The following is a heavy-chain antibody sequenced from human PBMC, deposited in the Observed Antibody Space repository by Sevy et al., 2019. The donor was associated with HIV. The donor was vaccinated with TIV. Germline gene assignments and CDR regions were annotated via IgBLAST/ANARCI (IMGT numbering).Heavy chain of an antibody. V-gene: IGHV4-59*01. D-gene: IGHD3-3*02. CDR2: IYYSGRT. CDR3: ARPYSNFYYAMDV. CDR1: GDSITGYY. Sequence: SETLSLTCSVSGDSITGYYWSWIRQPPGKGLEWIGYIYYSGRTDYNPSLKSRVTISADTSKNQFSLKLNSVTAADTAVYYCARPYSNFYYAMDVWGQGTTVTVSS. J-gene: IGHJ6*02.